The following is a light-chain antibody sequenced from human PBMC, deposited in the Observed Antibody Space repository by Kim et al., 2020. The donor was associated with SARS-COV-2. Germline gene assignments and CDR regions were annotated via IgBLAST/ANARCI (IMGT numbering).Light chain of an antibody. CDR2: SAT. CDR1: QGIRND. J-gene: IGKJ2*01. V-gene: IGKV1-6*01. CDR3: LQDYNYPYT. Sequence: SASVGDRDTITCRASQGIRNDLGWYQQTPGKAPKLLIYSATGLQSGVPSRFSGSGSGTDFTLNNSSLQPEDFATYFCLQDYNYPYTFGQGTKLEI.